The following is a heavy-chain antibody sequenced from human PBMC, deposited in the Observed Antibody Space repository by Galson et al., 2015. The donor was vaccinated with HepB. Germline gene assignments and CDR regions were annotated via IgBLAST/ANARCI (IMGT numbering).Heavy chain of an antibody. CDR1: GYTFTSYG. CDR3: ARDWTYCTSTSCSPTMVVEYFQH. CDR2: ISAYNGNT. V-gene: IGHV1-18*01. D-gene: IGHD2-2*01. Sequence: SVKVSCKASGYTFTSYGISWVRQAPGQGLEWMGWISAYNGNTHLAQRFQGRVTMTTDTYTTTAYMELRSLRSDDTAMYYCARDWTYCTSTSCSPTMVVEYFQHWGQGTLVTVSS. J-gene: IGHJ1*01.